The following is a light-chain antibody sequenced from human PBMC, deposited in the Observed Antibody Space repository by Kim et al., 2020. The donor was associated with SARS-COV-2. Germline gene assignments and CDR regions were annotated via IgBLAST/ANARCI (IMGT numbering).Light chain of an antibody. Sequence: ASLGDRVTSTCRGRQGIRSDLGWYQQKPGRAATSLIYGASTLESGVPSRFSGSGSGTEFTLTISSLQPEDFATYYCLQHHAYPRTFGQGTKVDIK. CDR1: QGIRSD. CDR2: GAS. J-gene: IGKJ1*01. V-gene: IGKV1-17*01. CDR3: LQHHAYPRT.